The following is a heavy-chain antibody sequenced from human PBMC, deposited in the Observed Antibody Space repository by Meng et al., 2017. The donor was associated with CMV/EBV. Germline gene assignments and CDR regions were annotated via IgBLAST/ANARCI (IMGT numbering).Heavy chain of an antibody. CDR3: AANIGGSYEGLYYFDY. CDR2: ISSSGSTI. J-gene: IGHJ4*02. CDR1: GFTFSDYY. V-gene: IGHV3-11*01. D-gene: IGHD1-26*01. Sequence: GGSLRLSCAASGFTFSDYYMSWIRQAPGKGLEWVSYISSSGSTIYYADSVKGRFTISRDNAKSSLYLQMNSLRAEDTAVYYCAANIGGSYEGLYYFDYWGQGTLVTVSS.